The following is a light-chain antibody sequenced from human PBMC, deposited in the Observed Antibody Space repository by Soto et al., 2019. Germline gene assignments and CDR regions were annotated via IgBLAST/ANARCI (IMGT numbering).Light chain of an antibody. CDR3: SSYAGSSNV. CDR1: SSDVGHYDY. CDR2: DVT. J-gene: IGLJ1*01. Sequence: QSALTQPASVSGSPGQSITISCTGSSSDVGHYDYVSWFQQHPGRAPTLLIYDVTYRPSGVSNRFSGAKSGSTASLTVSGLQAEDEADYYCSSYAGSSNVFGTGTKVTVL. V-gene: IGLV2-14*03.